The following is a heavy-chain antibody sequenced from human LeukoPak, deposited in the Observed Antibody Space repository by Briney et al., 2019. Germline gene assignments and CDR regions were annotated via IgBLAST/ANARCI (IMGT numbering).Heavy chain of an antibody. J-gene: IGHJ6*03. CDR3: ASTASRNYYYYMDV. CDR2: IYTSGST. D-gene: IGHD2-2*01. Sequence: SETLSLTCTVSGGSMSSYYWSWIRQPAGKGLEWIGRIYTSGSTNYNPSLKSRVTMSVDTSKNQFSLKLSSVTAADTAVYYCASTASRNYYYYMDVWGKGTTVTVSS. V-gene: IGHV4-4*07. CDR1: GGSMSSYY.